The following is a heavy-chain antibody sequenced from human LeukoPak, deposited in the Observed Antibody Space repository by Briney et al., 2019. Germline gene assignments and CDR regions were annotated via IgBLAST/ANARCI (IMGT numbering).Heavy chain of an antibody. D-gene: IGHD4-17*01. Sequence: SETLSLTCTVSGGSISSSRYYWGWLRQPPGKGLEWIGSIDYSGRTYYNPALKRRVTTSVNATKNQFPQKQSSVTDADTAVYYCMQRNYGARYFDYWGQGTLVTVSS. CDR3: MQRNYGARYFDY. J-gene: IGHJ4*02. CDR1: GGSISSSRYY. V-gene: IGHV4-39*06. CDR2: IDYSGRT.